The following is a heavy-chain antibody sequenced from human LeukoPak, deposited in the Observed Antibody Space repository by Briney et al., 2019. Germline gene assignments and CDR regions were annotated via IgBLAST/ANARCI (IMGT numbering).Heavy chain of an antibody. CDR1: GFTFSSYW. CDR2: IKQDGSEK. CDR3: ARDAYIVGADGDYYYYYMDV. Sequence: GGSLRLSCAASGFTFSSYWMSWVRQAPGKGLEWVANIKQDGSEKYYVDSVKGRFTISRDNAKNSLYLQMNSLRAEDTAVYYCARDAYIVGADGDYYYYYMDVWGKGTTVTVSS. J-gene: IGHJ6*03. V-gene: IGHV3-7*01. D-gene: IGHD1-26*01.